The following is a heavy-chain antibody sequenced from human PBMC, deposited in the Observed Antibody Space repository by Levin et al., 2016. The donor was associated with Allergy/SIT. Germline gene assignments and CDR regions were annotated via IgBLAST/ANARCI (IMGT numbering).Heavy chain of an antibody. D-gene: IGHD2-2*01. J-gene: IGHJ4*02. CDR1: GFTFSSYA. CDR2: ISYDGSNK. Sequence: GESLKISCAASGFTFSSYAMHWVRQAPGKGLEWVAVISYDGSNKYYADSVKGRFTISRDNSKNTLYLQMNSLRAEDTAVYYCARGWDIVVVPAAMSGLDYWGQGTLVTVSS. CDR3: ARGWDIVVVPAAMSGLDY. V-gene: IGHV3-30-3*01.